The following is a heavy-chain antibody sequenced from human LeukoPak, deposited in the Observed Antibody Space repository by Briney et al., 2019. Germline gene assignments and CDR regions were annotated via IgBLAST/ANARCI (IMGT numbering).Heavy chain of an antibody. CDR2: INHSGST. J-gene: IGHJ4*02. Sequence: SETLSLTCAVYGGSFSGYYWSWICQPPGKGLEWIGEINHSGSTNYNPSLKSRVTISVDTSKNQFSLKLSSVTAADTAVYYCARDGSSWYDYWGQGTLVTVSS. CDR1: GGSFSGYY. D-gene: IGHD6-13*01. V-gene: IGHV4-34*01. CDR3: ARDGSSWYDY.